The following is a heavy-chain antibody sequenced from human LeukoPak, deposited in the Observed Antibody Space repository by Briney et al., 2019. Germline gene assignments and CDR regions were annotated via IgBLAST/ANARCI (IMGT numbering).Heavy chain of an antibody. CDR1: GFTFSSYR. CDR2: IKQDGSEK. V-gene: IGHV3-7*03. CDR3: ASSLVASGDY. Sequence: GGSLRLSCAASGFTFSSYRMNWVRQAPGKGLEWVANIKQDGSEKFYVDSVKGRFTISRDNAKNSLYLRMNSLRAEDTAVYYCASSLVASGDYWGQGTLVTVSS. J-gene: IGHJ4*02. D-gene: IGHD2-15*01.